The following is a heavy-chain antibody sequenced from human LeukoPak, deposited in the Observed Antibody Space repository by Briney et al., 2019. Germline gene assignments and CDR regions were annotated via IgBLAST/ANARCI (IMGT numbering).Heavy chain of an antibody. CDR2: IWYDGTNK. J-gene: IGHJ4*02. CDR3: ARDRKAVAADY. D-gene: IGHD6-19*01. CDR1: GFIFSSYG. Sequence: GRSLRLSCAASGFIFSSYGMHWVRQAPGKGLEWVAVIWYDGTNKYYPDSVKGRFTTSRDNSKNTLYLQMNSLRAEDTAVYYCARDRKAVAADYWGQGTLVTVSS. V-gene: IGHV3-33*01.